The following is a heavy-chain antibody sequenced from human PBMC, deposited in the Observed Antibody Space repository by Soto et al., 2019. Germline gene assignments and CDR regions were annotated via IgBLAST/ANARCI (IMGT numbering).Heavy chain of an antibody. CDR3: VKGSIEYSASVDN. CDR2: ISARGGSL. D-gene: IGHD5-12*01. Sequence: EVHLLESGGGLVQPGGSLRLSCAGSGFSFSSYAMVWVRQAPGKGLEWVSVISARGGSLYFADSVKGRFTISRDNSKNVLSLEMNSLRAEDTATYFCVKGSIEYSASVDNWGQGTLVVVPS. J-gene: IGHJ4*02. V-gene: IGHV3-23*01. CDR1: GFSFSSYA.